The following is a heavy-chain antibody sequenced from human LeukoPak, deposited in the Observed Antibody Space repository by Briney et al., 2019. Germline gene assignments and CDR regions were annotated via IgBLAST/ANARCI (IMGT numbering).Heavy chain of an antibody. V-gene: IGHV3-21*06. Sequence: GGSLRLSCVASGFTFSNYDMNWVRQAPGKGLEWVSFISSSSSYIYYADSVKGRFTISRDNAKNSLYLQMNGLSAGDTAVYYCAGRGSGSYFDYWGQGTLVTVSS. D-gene: IGHD3-10*01. J-gene: IGHJ4*02. CDR2: ISSSSSYI. CDR1: GFTFSNYD. CDR3: AGRGSGSYFDY.